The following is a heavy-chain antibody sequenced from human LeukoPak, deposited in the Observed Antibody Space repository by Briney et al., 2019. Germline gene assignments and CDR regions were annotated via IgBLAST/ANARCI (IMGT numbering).Heavy chain of an antibody. J-gene: IGHJ4*02. CDR1: GFAFRSSS. Sequence: PGGSLRLSCGASGFAFRSSSMCWVRQAQGKGLEWVSAISGRGDTTYYADSVKGRFTTFRDFSDNILYLFLSSLKAEDTAIYYCTNHPGGSFDYWGQGTLVTVSS. CDR2: ISGRGDTT. CDR3: TNHPGGSFDY. D-gene: IGHD3-16*01. V-gene: IGHV3-23*01.